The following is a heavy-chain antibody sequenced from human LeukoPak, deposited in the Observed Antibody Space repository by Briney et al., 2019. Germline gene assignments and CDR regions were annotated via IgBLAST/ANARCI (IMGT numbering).Heavy chain of an antibody. D-gene: IGHD1-7*01. CDR1: GFTFSSYA. CDR2: ISYDGSNK. Sequence: GGSLRLSCAASGFTFSSYAMHWVRQAPGKGLEWVAVISYDGSNKYYADSGKGRFTISRDNSKNTLYLQMNSLRAEDTAVYYCARDRYNWNYRYYFDYWGQGTLVTVSS. V-gene: IGHV3-30-3*01. J-gene: IGHJ4*02. CDR3: ARDRYNWNYRYYFDY.